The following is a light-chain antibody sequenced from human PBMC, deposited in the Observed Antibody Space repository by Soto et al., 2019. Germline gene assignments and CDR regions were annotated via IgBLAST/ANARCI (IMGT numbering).Light chain of an antibody. CDR3: QAWDSSTVV. J-gene: IGLJ2*01. V-gene: IGLV3-1*01. Sequence: SYELTQPPSVSVSPGQTASITCSGDKLGDKYACWYQQKQGQSPVLVIYQDSKRPSGILERFSGSNSGNTATRTISGTQAMDDADYYCQAWDSSTVVFGGGTKLTVL. CDR2: QDS. CDR1: KLGDKY.